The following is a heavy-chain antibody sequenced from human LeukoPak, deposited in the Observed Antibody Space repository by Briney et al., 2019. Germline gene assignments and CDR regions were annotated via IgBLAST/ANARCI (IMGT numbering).Heavy chain of an antibody. Sequence: GASVKVSCKASGYSLTSYGISWVRQAPGQGPEWMGWISAYIGNRNYAQKFQGRVTMTTDTSTSTAYMELTSLRSDDTAVYYCARDTPDWSYGQSIYYFDYWGQGTLVTVSS. D-gene: IGHD3-16*01. CDR1: GYSLTSYG. J-gene: IGHJ4*02. CDR2: ISAYIGNR. V-gene: IGHV1-18*01. CDR3: ARDTPDWSYGQSIYYFDY.